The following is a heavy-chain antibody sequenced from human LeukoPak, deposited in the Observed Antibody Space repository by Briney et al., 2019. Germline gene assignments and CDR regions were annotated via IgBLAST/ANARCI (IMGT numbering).Heavy chain of an antibody. J-gene: IGHJ4*02. Sequence: NSSQTLSLTCTVSGGSISSGDYYWSWIRQPPGKGLEWIGYIYYSGSTYYNPSLKSRVTLSVDTSKNQFSLKLSSVTAADTAVYYCASQRYYDSSGYSPGYFDYWGQGTLVTVSS. CDR1: GGSISSGDYY. CDR3: ASQRYYDSSGYSPGYFDY. D-gene: IGHD3-22*01. V-gene: IGHV4-30-4*01. CDR2: IYYSGST.